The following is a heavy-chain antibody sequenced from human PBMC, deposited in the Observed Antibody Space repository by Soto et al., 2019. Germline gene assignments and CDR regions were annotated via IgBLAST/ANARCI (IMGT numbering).Heavy chain of an antibody. CDR1: GFSLTTSGVG. CDR3: AHSPCSGGTCYLFDH. J-gene: IGHJ4*02. V-gene: IGHV2-5*02. D-gene: IGHD2-15*01. CDR2: IYWDGIE. Sequence: QITLKESGPTLVKPTQTLTLTCTVSGFSLTTSGVGVGWIRQPPGQAPEWLALIYWDGIERYSPSLRSRLTITMDTSKNQVVLTMTTMDPVDTATYYCAHSPCSGGTCYLFDHWGQGTPVIVSS.